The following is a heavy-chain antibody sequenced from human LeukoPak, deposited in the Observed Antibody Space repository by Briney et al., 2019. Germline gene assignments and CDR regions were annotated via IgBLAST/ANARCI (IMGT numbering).Heavy chain of an antibody. CDR1: GYSFTSYW. Sequence: GESLKISCKGSGYSFTSYWIGWVRQMPGKGLEWMGIIYPGDSDTRYSPSFQGQVTISADKSISTAYLQWSSLKASDTAMYYCARRLGYCSSTSCYLWFDPWGQGTLVTVSS. V-gene: IGHV5-51*01. CDR3: ARRLGYCSSTSCYLWFDP. CDR2: IYPGDSDT. D-gene: IGHD2-2*01. J-gene: IGHJ5*02.